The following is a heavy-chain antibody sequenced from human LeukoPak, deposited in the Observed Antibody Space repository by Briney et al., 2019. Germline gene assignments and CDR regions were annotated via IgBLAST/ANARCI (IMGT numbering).Heavy chain of an antibody. D-gene: IGHD1-26*01. J-gene: IGHJ3*02. CDR2: IIPILGIA. Sequence: SVKVSCKDPGGTFSSYTISWVRQAPGQGLEWMGRIIPILGIANYAQKFQGRVTITADKSTSTAYMELSSLRAEDTAVYYCASGVGATPYDAFDIWGQGTMVTVSS. CDR1: GGTFSSYT. V-gene: IGHV1-69*02. CDR3: ASGVGATPYDAFDI.